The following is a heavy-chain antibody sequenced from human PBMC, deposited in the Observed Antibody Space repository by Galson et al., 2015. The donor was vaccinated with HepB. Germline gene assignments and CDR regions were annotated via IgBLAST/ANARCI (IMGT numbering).Heavy chain of an antibody. CDR2: IIPLFGTS. D-gene: IGHD2-15*01. CDR3: ARGGYCSSGSCYGNWFDP. V-gene: IGHV1-69*13. Sequence: SVKVSCKASGGPFKFYGIRWIRQAPGQGLEWMGAIIPLFGTSTYAQKFQGRVTITADEITSTAYMNMSSLSSEDTAVYYCARGGYCSSGSCYGNWFDPWGQGTLITVSA. CDR1: GGPFKFYG. J-gene: IGHJ5*02.